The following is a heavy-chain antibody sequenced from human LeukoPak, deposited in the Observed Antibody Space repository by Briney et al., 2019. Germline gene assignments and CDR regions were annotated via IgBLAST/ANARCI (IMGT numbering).Heavy chain of an antibody. CDR3: ARGVTYSRSWYESGYYGMDV. Sequence: RASVKVSCKASGYTFTSYGISWVRQAPGQGLEWMGWISAYNGNTNYAQKLQGRVTMTTDTSTSTAYMELRSLRSDDTAVYYCARGVTYSRSWYESGYYGMDVWGQGTTVTVSS. CDR1: GYTFTSYG. V-gene: IGHV1-18*01. J-gene: IGHJ6*02. D-gene: IGHD6-13*01. CDR2: ISAYNGNT.